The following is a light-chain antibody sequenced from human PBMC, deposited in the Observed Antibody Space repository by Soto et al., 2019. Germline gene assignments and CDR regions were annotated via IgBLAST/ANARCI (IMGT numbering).Light chain of an antibody. V-gene: IGLV2-14*03. CDR2: DVS. CDR3: SSYTSIDTWV. Sequence: LTQPASVSGSPGQSITITRTGTSSDVGGYNYVSWYQQHPGKAPKVLISDVSNRPSGISNRFSGSKSGNTASLTISGLQAEDEADYYCSSYTSIDTWVFGTGTKVNVL. J-gene: IGLJ1*01. CDR1: SSDVGGYNY.